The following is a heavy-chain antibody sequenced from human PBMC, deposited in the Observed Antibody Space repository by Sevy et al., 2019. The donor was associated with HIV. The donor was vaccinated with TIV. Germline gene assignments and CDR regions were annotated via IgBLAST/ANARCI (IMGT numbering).Heavy chain of an antibody. CDR2: IKQDGSEK. D-gene: IGHD6-19*01. J-gene: IGHJ4*02. Sequence: GGSLRLSCAASGFTFSSYWMNWVRQAPGKGLEWVANIKQDGSEKYYVDSVKGRFTISRDNAKNSMHLQMNSLRAEDTAVYYCARALAGAASYWGQGTLVTVSS. CDR1: GFTFSSYW. V-gene: IGHV3-7*01. CDR3: ARALAGAASY.